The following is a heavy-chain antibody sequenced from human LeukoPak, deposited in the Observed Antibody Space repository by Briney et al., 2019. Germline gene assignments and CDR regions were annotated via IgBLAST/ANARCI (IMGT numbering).Heavy chain of an antibody. CDR1: GFTFSSYS. CDR2: ISSSSSYI. D-gene: IGHD1-14*01. CDR3: ARDSPIPTTGMDV. V-gene: IGHV3-21*01. Sequence: GGSLRLSCAASGFTFSSYSMNWVRQAPGKGLEWVSSISSSSSYIYYADSVKGRFTISRDNAKNSLYPQMNSLRAEDTAVYYCARDSPIPTTGMDVWGKGTTVTVSS. J-gene: IGHJ6*04.